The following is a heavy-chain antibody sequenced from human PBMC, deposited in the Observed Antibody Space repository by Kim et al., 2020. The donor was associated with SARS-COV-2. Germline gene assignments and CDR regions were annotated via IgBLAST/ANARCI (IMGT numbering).Heavy chain of an antibody. Sequence: GGSLRLSCEASGFTFRDYAMHWVRQAPGKGLEWVALLWYGDAAQYYSQSVEGRFTISRDDSKSTLYLQMNSLKVEDTAVYYCVRDAGLVVATTDRPTWFDTWGQGSLAAVSS. V-gene: IGHV3-33*01. CDR3: VRDAGLVVATTDRPTWFDT. CDR1: GFTFRDYA. D-gene: IGHD2-15*01. J-gene: IGHJ5*02. CDR2: LWYGDAAQ.